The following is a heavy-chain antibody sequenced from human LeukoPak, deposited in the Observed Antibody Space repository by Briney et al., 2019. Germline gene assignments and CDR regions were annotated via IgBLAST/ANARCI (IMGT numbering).Heavy chain of an antibody. V-gene: IGHV3-23*01. CDR2: ISGSGGST. J-gene: IGHJ4*02. CDR3: AKDWKGASCDGYCLEN. Sequence: PGRSLRLSCAASGFTFSSYGMHWVRQAPGKGLEWVSAISGSGGSTYYTDSVRGRLTISRDSSKNTLYLQMNNLRAEDTAVYYCAKDWKGASCDGYCLENWGQGTLVTVSS. CDR1: GFTFSSYG. D-gene: IGHD2-21*02.